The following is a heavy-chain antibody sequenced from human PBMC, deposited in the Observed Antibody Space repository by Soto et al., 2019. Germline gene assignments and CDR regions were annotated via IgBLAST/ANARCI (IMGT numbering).Heavy chain of an antibody. CDR2: IYHSGST. CDR3: ARVPDY. Sequence: QLQLQESGSGLVKPSQTLSLTCAVSGGSIRRGGSSWSWIRQPPGKGLEWIGYIYHSGSTYYNPSLKSRVTISVDRSKNQFSLKLSSVTASDTAVYYCARVPDYWGQGTLVTVSS. CDR1: GGSIRRGGSS. J-gene: IGHJ4*02. V-gene: IGHV4-30-2*01.